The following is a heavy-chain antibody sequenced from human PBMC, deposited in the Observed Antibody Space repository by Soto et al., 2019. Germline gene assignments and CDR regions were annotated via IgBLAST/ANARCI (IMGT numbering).Heavy chain of an antibody. CDR1: GFTFSGYS. Sequence: GGSLRLSCAASGFTFSGYSMNWVRQAPGKGLEWASYISSSSSTIYYADSVKGRFTISRDNAKNSLYLQMNSLRAEDTAVYYCASGSNYDFWSGYLDDYWGQGTLVTVSS. J-gene: IGHJ4*02. CDR3: ASGSNYDFWSGYLDDY. V-gene: IGHV3-48*01. CDR2: ISSSSSTI. D-gene: IGHD3-3*01.